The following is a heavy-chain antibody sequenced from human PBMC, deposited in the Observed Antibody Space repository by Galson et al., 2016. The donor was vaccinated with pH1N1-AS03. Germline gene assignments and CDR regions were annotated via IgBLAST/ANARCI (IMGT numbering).Heavy chain of an antibody. V-gene: IGHV1-69*13. CDR1: GSTFGSYA. CDR2: ISPIFGRT. CDR3: ARYEFWSGHVAY. J-gene: IGHJ4*02. D-gene: IGHD3-3*01. Sequence: SVKVSCKASGSTFGSYAISWVRQAPGQGLEWMGGISPIFGRTNYAQKFQDRITITADVFTRTAYMELNNLSSDDTAVYYCARYEFWSGHVAYWGQGTLVTVSS.